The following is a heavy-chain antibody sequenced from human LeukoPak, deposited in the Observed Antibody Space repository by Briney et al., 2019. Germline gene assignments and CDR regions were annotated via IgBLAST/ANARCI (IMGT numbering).Heavy chain of an antibody. CDR3: ARGGGYYGSGSPKNWFDP. CDR1: GGSFSGYY. J-gene: IGHJ5*02. Sequence: SETLSLTCAVYGGSFSGYYWRWIRQPPGKGLEWIGESNHSGSTNYNPSLKSRVTISVDTSKNQFSLKLSSVTAADTAVYYCARGGGYYGSGSPKNWFDPWGQGTLVTVSS. CDR2: SNHSGST. V-gene: IGHV4-34*01. D-gene: IGHD3-10*01.